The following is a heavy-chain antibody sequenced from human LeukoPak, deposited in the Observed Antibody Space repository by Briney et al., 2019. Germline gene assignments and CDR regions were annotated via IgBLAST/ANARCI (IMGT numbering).Heavy chain of an antibody. CDR2: IGAYNGNT. D-gene: IGHD3-9*01. CDR1: GYTFTSYG. V-gene: IGHV1-18*01. CDR3: ARVLRGAYYDILAGRADY. J-gene: IGHJ4*02. Sequence: ASVKVSCKASGYTFTSYGISWVRQAPGQGLEWMGWIGAYNGNTNYAQKLQGRVTMTTDTSTSTAYMELRSLRSDDTAVYYCARVLRGAYYDILAGRADYWGQGTLVTVSS.